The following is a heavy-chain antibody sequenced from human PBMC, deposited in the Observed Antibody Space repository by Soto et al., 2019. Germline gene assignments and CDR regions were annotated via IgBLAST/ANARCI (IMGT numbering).Heavy chain of an antibody. Sequence: TSETLSLTCAVYGGSFSGYYWSWIRQPPGKGLEWIGEINHSGSTNYNPSLKSRVTISVDTSKNQFSLKLSSVTAADTAVYYCARARLRQYYFDYWGQGTLVTVSS. CDR2: INHSGST. CDR1: GGSFSGYY. J-gene: IGHJ4*02. D-gene: IGHD4-17*01. CDR3: ARARLRQYYFDY. V-gene: IGHV4-34*01.